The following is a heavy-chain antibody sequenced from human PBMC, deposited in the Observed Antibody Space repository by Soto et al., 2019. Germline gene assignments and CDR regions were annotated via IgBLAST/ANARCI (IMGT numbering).Heavy chain of an antibody. J-gene: IGHJ5*02. V-gene: IGHV4-39*01. CDR2: IYHTGNA. Sequence: SEALSLTCSVSGDSISNSRFYWAWIRQPPGEGLEWIGSIYHTGNAYYNPSLKSRVTIFVDTSKNQFSLKLTSVTAADTALYYCARDYFDSSDYTTNWFDPWGQGTLVTVS. D-gene: IGHD3-22*01. CDR3: ARDYFDSSDYTTNWFDP. CDR1: GDSISNSRFY.